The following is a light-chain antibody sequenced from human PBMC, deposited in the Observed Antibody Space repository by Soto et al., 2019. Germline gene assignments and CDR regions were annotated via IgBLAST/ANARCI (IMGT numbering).Light chain of an antibody. J-gene: IGLJ1*01. CDR2: EVY. V-gene: IGLV2-8*01. CDR3: NSYAGSNIV. Sequence: ALTQPPSASGSPGQSVTISCTGTSSDVGGYNYVSWYQQHPGQAPKLMIYEVYKRPSGVPDRFSGSKSGNTASLTVSGLQAEDEADYYCNSYAGSNIVFGTGTKVTVL. CDR1: SSDVGGYNY.